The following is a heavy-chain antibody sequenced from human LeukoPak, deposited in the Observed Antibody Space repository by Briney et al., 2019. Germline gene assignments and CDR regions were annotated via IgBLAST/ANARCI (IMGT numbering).Heavy chain of an antibody. J-gene: IGHJ4*02. CDR1: GFTFSSYA. CDR2: IRYDGSSQ. V-gene: IGHV3-30*02. CDR3: ARDQAGSGHYADY. D-gene: IGHD3-10*01. Sequence: GGSLRLSCAASGFTFSSYAMHWVRQAPGKGLEWLAYIRYDGSSQYYADFVKGRFTISRDNSKNTLYLQMNSLRGEDTAVYYCARDQAGSGHYADYWGQGTLVTVSS.